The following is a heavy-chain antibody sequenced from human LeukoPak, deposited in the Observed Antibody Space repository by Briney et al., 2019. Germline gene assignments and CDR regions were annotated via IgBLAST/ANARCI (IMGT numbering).Heavy chain of an antibody. CDR1: GYTLTELS. D-gene: IGHD3-10*01. J-gene: IGHJ4*02. CDR3: ARDAPLYYYGSRYYFDY. V-gene: IGHV1-69*13. CDR2: IIPIFGTA. Sequence: SVKVSCKVSGYTLTELSMHWVRQAPGQGLEWMGGIIPIFGTANYAQKFQGRVTITADESTSTAYMELSSLRSEDTAVYYCARDAPLYYYGSRYYFDYWGQGTLVTVSS.